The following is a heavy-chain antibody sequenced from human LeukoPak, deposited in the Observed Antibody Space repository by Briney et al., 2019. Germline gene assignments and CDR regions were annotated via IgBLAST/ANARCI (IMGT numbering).Heavy chain of an antibody. CDR2: IYYSGGT. CDR1: GGSINNYY. V-gene: IGHV4-59*08. J-gene: IGHJ4*02. Sequence: SETLSLTCTVSGGSINNYYWSWIRQPPGKGLEWIGNIYYSGGTNYNPSLKSRVTISLDTSKNQFSLNLISATAADTAVYYCARLPGGYWGQGTLVIVSS. CDR3: ARLPGGY. D-gene: IGHD1-26*01.